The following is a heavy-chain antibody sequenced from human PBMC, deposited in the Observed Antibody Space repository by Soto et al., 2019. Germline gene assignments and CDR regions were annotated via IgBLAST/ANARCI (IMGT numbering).Heavy chain of an antibody. D-gene: IGHD2-2*01. CDR2: IYYSGST. CDR3: ARSIVVVPAANAFDI. V-gene: IGHV4-30-4*01. Sequence: QVQLQESGPGLVKPSQTLSLTCTVSGGSISSGDYYWSWIRQPPGKGLEWIGYIYYSGSTYYNPSVKSRVTISVDTSKNQFSLKLSSVTAADMAVYYCARSIVVVPAANAFDIWGQGTMVTVSS. J-gene: IGHJ3*02. CDR1: GGSISSGDYY.